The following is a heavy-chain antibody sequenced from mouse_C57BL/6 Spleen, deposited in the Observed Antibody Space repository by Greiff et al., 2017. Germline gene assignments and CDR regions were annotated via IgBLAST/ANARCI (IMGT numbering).Heavy chain of an antibody. CDR3: ARSSSTEYFDY. J-gene: IGHJ2*01. CDR2: IRNKANGYTT. Sequence: EVQRVESGGGLVQPGGSLSLSCAASGFTFTDYYMSWVRQPPGKALEWLGFIRNKANGYTTEYSASVKGRFTISRDNSQSILYLQMNALRAEDSATYYCARSSSTEYFDYWGQGTTLTVSS. CDR1: GFTFTDYY. V-gene: IGHV7-3*01. D-gene: IGHD1-1*01.